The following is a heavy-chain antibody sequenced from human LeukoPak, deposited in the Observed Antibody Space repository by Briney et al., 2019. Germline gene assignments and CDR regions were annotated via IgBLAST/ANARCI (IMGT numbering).Heavy chain of an antibody. Sequence: PSETLSLTCTVSGGSISSSSYYWGWIRQPPGKGLEWIGSIYYSGSTYYNPSLKSRVTISVDTSKNQFSLNLSSVTAAGTAVYFCARDEGSSYPFDYWGQGTLVTVSS. CDR3: ARDEGSSYPFDY. CDR1: GGSISSSSYY. D-gene: IGHD2-2*01. CDR2: IYYSGST. J-gene: IGHJ4*02. V-gene: IGHV4-39*07.